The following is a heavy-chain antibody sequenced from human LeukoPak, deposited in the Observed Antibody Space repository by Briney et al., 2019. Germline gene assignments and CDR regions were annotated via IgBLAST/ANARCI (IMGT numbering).Heavy chain of an antibody. J-gene: IGHJ6*02. CDR2: IYSGGSA. Sequence: GGSLRLSCAVSGFTVSHSYMSWVRQAPGKGLEWVSVIYSGGSAYYADSVKGRFTISRDNSKNTLYLQMNSLRAEDTAVYYCAREELTGCSGGSCYYYYGMDVWGQGITVTVSS. CDR1: GFTVSHSY. D-gene: IGHD2-15*01. CDR3: AREELTGCSGGSCYYYYGMDV. V-gene: IGHV3-66*01.